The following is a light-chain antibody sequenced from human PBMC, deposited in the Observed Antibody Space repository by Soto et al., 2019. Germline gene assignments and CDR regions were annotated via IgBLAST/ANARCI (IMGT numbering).Light chain of an antibody. CDR2: CNN. Sequence: QSVLTQPPSASGTPGQTVTISCSGSSSNIGGNTVNSYQQLPGTAPKLLIYCNNQRPSWVPDRFSGCKSSTSASLAISAVHSEDEADYYCAAWDARLNGPVFGTGTKVTVL. V-gene: IGLV1-44*01. J-gene: IGLJ1*01. CDR1: SSNIGGNT. CDR3: AAWDARLNGPV.